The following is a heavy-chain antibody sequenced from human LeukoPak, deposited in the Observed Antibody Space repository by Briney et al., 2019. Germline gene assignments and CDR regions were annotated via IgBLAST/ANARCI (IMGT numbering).Heavy chain of an antibody. D-gene: IGHD1-26*01. CDR2: ISTYDGGT. V-gene: IGHV1-18*01. J-gene: IGHJ4*02. CDR1: GYTFTTFG. CDR3: ARDQPRRGPGNHDY. Sequence: ASVMVSCKASGYTFTTFGINWVRQAPGQGLEWMGWISTYDGGTNYAQKFRDRVTMLRDTSTSTAYMELRSLRSDDTAVYYCARDQPRRGPGNHDYWGQGTLVTVSS.